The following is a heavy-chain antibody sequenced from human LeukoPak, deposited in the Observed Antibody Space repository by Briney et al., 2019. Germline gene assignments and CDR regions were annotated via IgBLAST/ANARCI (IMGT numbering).Heavy chain of an antibody. Sequence: PGRSLRLSCAASGFTFSSYAMSWVRQAPGTGLEWVSGISGSGGTTYYADSVKGRFTISRDNSKTRLYLQLNSLRTEDTAVYFCAKGPPHYYYGCSRWLLQRWGRGTLASVCS. V-gene: IGHV3-23*01. J-gene: IGHJ1*01. D-gene: IGHD3-10*01. CDR3: AKGPPHYYYGCSRWLLQR. CDR1: GFTFSSYA. CDR2: ISGSGGTT.